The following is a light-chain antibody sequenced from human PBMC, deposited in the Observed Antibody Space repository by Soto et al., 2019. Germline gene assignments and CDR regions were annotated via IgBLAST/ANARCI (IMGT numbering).Light chain of an antibody. CDR2: AAS. Sequence: DVQMTQSPSSLSASVGDRVTITCRASQSVSIYLNWYQQKPGKAPNLLISAASSLQNGVPSRFRGSGSGTEFTLTISSLHPDDFASYYCQQYSRDSTFGQGTKVDIK. V-gene: IGKV1-39*01. CDR1: QSVSIY. J-gene: IGKJ1*01. CDR3: QQYSRDST.